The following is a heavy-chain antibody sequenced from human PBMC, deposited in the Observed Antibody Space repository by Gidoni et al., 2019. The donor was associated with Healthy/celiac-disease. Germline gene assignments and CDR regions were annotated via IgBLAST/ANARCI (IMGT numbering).Heavy chain of an antibody. J-gene: IGHJ4*02. CDR1: GFTFSSYG. D-gene: IGHD3-3*01. Sequence: QVQLVESGGGVVQPGRSLRLSCAASGFTFSSYGMHWVRQAPGKGLEWVAVISYDGSNKYYADSVKGRFTISRDNSKNTLYLQMNSLRAEDTAVYYCAKDGSIFGGVDYWGQGTLVTVSS. V-gene: IGHV3-30*18. CDR3: AKDGSIFGGVDY. CDR2: ISYDGSNK.